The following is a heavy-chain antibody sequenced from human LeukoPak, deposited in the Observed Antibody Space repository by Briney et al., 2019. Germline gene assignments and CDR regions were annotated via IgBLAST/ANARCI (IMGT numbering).Heavy chain of an antibody. V-gene: IGHV1-69*06. D-gene: IGHD6-19*01. J-gene: IGHJ6*03. CDR3: ARVSGLYSSGWYDGYMDV. CDR2: IIPIFGTA. CDR1: GGTFSSYA. Sequence: SVKVSCKASGGTFSSYAISWVRQAPGQGLEWMGGIIPIFGTANYAQKFQGRVTITADKSTSTAYMELSSLRSEDTAVYYCARVSGLYSSGWYDGYMDVWGKGTTVTVSS.